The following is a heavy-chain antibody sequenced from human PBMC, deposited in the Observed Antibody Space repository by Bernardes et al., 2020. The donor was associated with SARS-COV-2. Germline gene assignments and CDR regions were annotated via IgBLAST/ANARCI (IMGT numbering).Heavy chain of an antibody. CDR3: PRSHSPGSGGSCRY. Sequence: GSLRLSCAASGFYLDDYYMSWIRQAPGKGLEWVSTISSSGSSIYYADPVKGRFTISRDHAKNSLYLQMNSLRAEDTAVYYCPRSHSPGSGGSCRYWGQGTLVTVSS. CDR1: GFYLDDYY. J-gene: IGHJ4*02. CDR2: ISSSGSSI. D-gene: IGHD2-15*01. V-gene: IGHV3-11*01.